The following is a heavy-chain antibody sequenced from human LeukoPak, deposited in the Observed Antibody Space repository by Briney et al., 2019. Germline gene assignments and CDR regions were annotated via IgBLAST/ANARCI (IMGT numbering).Heavy chain of an antibody. CDR1: KFAFSSYA. J-gene: IGHJ4*02. Sequence: GGSLRLSCAASKFAFSSYAMSWVRQAPGKGLEWVSAISGGGGNTYYADSVKGRFTISRDNSKNTLYLQMNSLRAEDTAVYYCAKDGGLWVSAHWGDSWGRGTLVTVSS. V-gene: IGHV3-23*01. CDR2: ISGGGGNT. D-gene: IGHD7-27*01. CDR3: AKDGGLWVSAHWGDS.